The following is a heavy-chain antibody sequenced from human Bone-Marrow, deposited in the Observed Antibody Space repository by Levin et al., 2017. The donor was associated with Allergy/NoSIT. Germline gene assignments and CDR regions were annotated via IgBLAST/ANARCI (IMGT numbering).Heavy chain of an antibody. Sequence: GESLKISCAASGFIFSTFAMSWVRQAPGKGLEWVSAISGSGSTTYYADSVKGRFTISRDNSKNTLYLQMNSLRAEDTAVYYCARGIIGDVRVAHKEAFDIWGQGTMVSVSS. CDR1: GFIFSTFA. J-gene: IGHJ3*02. V-gene: IGHV3-23*01. CDR2: ISGSGSTT. CDR3: ARGIIGDVRVAHKEAFDI. D-gene: IGHD2-8*02.